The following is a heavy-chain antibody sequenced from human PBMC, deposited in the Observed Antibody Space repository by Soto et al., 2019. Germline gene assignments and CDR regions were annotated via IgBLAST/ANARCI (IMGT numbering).Heavy chain of an antibody. CDR1: GGSISSYN. J-gene: IGHJ4*02. D-gene: IGHD1-1*01. CDR3: ARVQAGTIDY. Sequence: SETLSLTCTVSGGSISSYNWSWLRQPPGEGLEWIGYIYYSGSTNYNPSLKSRVTISVDTSKNQFSLKLSSVTAADTAVYYCARVQAGTIDYWGQGALVTVSS. CDR2: IYYSGST. V-gene: IGHV4-59*01.